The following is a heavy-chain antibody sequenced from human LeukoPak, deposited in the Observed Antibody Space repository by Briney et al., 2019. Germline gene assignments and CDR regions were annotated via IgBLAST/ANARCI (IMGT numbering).Heavy chain of an antibody. CDR3: AELGITMIGGV. CDR1: GFTFSSYS. CDR2: ISSSSSTI. V-gene: IGHV3-48*04. D-gene: IGHD3-10*02. J-gene: IGHJ6*04. Sequence: GGSLRLSCAASGFTFSSYSMNWVRQAPGKGLEWGSYISSSSSTIYYADSVKGRFTISRDNAKNSLYQQMNSLRAEDTAVYYCAELGITMIGGVWGKGTTVTISS.